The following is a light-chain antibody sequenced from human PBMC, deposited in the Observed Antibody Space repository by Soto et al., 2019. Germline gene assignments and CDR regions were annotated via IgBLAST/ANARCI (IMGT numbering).Light chain of an antibody. V-gene: IGKV3-20*01. CDR1: QRVSSSY. CDR3: QQDGSSPA. J-gene: IGKJ1*01. CDR2: CAS. Sequence: EIVLTQSPGTLSLSPGERATLSCRASQRVSSSYLAWYQQKPGQAPRLLIYCASRRATGIPDRFSGSGSGTDFTLTISRLEPEDFAVYYCQQDGSSPAFGQGTKVEI.